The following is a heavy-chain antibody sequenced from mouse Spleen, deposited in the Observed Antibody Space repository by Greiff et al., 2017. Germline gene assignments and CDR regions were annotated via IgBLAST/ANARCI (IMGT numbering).Heavy chain of an antibody. CDR2: ISSGSSTI. D-gene: IGHD1-3*01. J-gene: IGHJ2*01. CDR1: GFTFSDYG. Sequence: EVHLVESGGGLVKPGGSLKLSCAASGFTFSDYGMHWVRQAPEKGLEWVAYISSGSSTIYYADTVKGRFTISRDNAKNTLFLQMTSLRSEDTAMYYCARRLNSYFDYWGQGTTLTVSS. CDR3: ARRLNSYFDY. V-gene: IGHV5-17*01.